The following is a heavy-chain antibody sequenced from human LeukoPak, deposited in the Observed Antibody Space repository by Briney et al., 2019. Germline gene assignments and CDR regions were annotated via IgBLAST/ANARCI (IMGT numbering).Heavy chain of an antibody. CDR2: ISSSGSTI. D-gene: IGHD1-7*01. CDR3: ARAQTPYITGTIGYLGY. J-gene: IGHJ4*02. CDR1: GFTLSDYY. V-gene: IGHV3-11*04. Sequence: GGSLRLSCAASGFTLSDYYMSWIRQAPGKGLEGVSYISSSGSTIYYADSVKGRFTISRDNAKNSLYLQMNSLRAEDTAVYYCARAQTPYITGTIGYLGYWGQGTLVTVSS.